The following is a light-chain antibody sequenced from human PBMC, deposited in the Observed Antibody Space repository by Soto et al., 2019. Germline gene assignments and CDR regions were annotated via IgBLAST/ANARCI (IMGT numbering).Light chain of an antibody. CDR1: SGHSRYI. Sequence: QPVLTQSSSASASLGSSVKLTCTLSSGHSRYIIAWHQQQPGKAPRFLMKLERSGTYSKGSGVPDRLSGSSSGADRYLTISNLQFEDEAAYYCETWDSNTHVFGGGTKLTVL. CDR3: ETWDSNTHV. CDR2: LERSGTY. J-gene: IGLJ3*02. V-gene: IGLV4-60*02.